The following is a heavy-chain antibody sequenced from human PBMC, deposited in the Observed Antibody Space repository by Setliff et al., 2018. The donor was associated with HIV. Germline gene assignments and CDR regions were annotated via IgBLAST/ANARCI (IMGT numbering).Heavy chain of an antibody. CDR1: GFTFSRYG. Sequence: PGGSLRLSCAASGFTFSRYGMHWVRQAPGKGLEWVAVIGYDGSNKNYGDSVKGRFTISRDNSKNTLYLQMTSLRAEDTAVYYCAKEISLRFLEWFPQPVDYWGQGTLVTVSS. V-gene: IGHV3-30*02. D-gene: IGHD3-3*01. J-gene: IGHJ4*02. CDR2: IGYDGSNK. CDR3: AKEISLRFLEWFPQPVDY.